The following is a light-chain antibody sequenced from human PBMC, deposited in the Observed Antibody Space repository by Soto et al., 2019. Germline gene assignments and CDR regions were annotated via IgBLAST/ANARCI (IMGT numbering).Light chain of an antibody. J-gene: IGKJ4*01. CDR2: AAS. CDR3: QQSYSTPLT. CDR1: QSISSY. V-gene: IGKV1-39*01. Sequence: DIQITQSPSSLSASVGDRVTITCRASQSISSYLNWYQQKPGKAPKLLIYAASSLQSGVQSRFSGSRSGTDFTLTISSLQPEEFATYYCQQSYSTPLTFGGGTKVEIK.